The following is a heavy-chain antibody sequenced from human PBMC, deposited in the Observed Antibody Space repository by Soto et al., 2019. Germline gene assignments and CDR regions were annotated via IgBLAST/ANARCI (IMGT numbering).Heavy chain of an antibody. CDR1: GYTFTNNY. CDR3: VRDNSGFDY. J-gene: IGHJ4*02. V-gene: IGHV1-46*03. D-gene: IGHD6-13*01. CDR2: IYPNGGTT. Sequence: ASVKVSCKTSGYTFTNNYMHWVRQAPGQGLEWMGMIYPNGGTTDYAQKFQGRVTMTSDTSTTTVYMELSSLTADDRAVYYCVRDNSGFDYWGQGTGVTVSS.